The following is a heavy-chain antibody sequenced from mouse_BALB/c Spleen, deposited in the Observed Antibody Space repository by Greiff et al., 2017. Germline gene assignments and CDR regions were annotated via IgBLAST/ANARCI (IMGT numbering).Heavy chain of an antibody. CDR1: GFSLTSYG. CDR2: IWAGGST. J-gene: IGHJ4*01. D-gene: IGHD1-1*01. Sequence: QVQLKQSGPGLVAPSQSLSITCTVSGFSLTSYGVHWVRQPPGKGLEWLGVIWAGGSTNYNSALMSRLSISKDNSKSQVFFKMNSLQANDTAIYYCARKATVVVYAMDYWGQGTSVTVSS. CDR3: ARKATVVVYAMDY. V-gene: IGHV2-9*02.